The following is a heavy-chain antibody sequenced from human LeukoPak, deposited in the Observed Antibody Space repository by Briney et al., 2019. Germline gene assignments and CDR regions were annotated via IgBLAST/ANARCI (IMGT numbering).Heavy chain of an antibody. J-gene: IGHJ4*02. V-gene: IGHV3-48*03. CDR2: ISTSGSTI. Sequence: PGGSLRLSCAASGFTFSSYEMNWVRQAPGKGLEWVSYISTSGSTIYYADSVKGRFTISRDNAKNSLYLQMNSLRAEDTVVYYCARVGVVNFDYWGQGTLVTVSS. CDR3: ARVGVVNFDY. CDR1: GFTFSSYE. D-gene: IGHD3-22*01.